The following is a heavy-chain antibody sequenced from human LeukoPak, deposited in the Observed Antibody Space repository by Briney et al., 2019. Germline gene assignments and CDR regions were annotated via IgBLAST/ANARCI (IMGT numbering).Heavy chain of an antibody. CDR1: GFTFSSYT. CDR3: ARKDRLGYSYGQGPFDF. CDR2: ISRRSTYI. D-gene: IGHD5-18*01. Sequence: PGGSLRLSCAASGFTFSSYTMNWVRQAPGKGLEWVSSISRRSTYIYYADSVKGRFTISRDNAKNSLYLQMNSLRAEDTAVYYCARKDRLGYSYGQGPFDFWGQGTLVTVSS. J-gene: IGHJ4*02. V-gene: IGHV3-21*01.